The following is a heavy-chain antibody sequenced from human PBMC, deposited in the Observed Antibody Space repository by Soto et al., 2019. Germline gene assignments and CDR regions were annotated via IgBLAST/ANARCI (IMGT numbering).Heavy chain of an antibody. V-gene: IGHV4-34*01. Sequence: QVQLQQWGAGLLKPSETLSLTCAVYGGSFSGYYWSWIRQPPGKGLEWIGEINHSGSTNYNPSLKSRVTISVDTSKNQFSLKRSSVTAADTAVYYCARGLFTMVRGGGMDVWGQGTTVTVSS. CDR1: GGSFSGYY. CDR2: INHSGST. CDR3: ARGLFTMVRGGGMDV. D-gene: IGHD3-10*01. J-gene: IGHJ6*02.